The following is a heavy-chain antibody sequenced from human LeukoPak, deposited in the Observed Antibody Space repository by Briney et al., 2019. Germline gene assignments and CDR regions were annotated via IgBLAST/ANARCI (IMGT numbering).Heavy chain of an antibody. V-gene: IGHV4-4*02. J-gene: IGHJ5*02. CDR1: GDSINSSRW. CDR3: ARHVSGCSSTSCYSRRRGGWFDP. CDR2: IYHSGST. Sequence: SETLSLTCAVSGDSINSSRWWNWVRQPLGQGLEWIAEIYHSGSTNYNPSLKSRVTISVDTSKNQFSLKLSSVTAADTAVYYCARHVSGCSSTSCYSRRRGGWFDPWGQGTLVTVSS. D-gene: IGHD2-2*01.